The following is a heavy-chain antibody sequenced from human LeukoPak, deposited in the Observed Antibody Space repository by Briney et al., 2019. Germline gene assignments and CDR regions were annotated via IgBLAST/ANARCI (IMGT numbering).Heavy chain of an antibody. V-gene: IGHV3-53*01. D-gene: IGHD6-13*01. CDR2: IYSGGST. J-gene: IGHJ4*02. Sequence: GGSLRLSCAASGFTVSSNYMSWVRQAPGKGLEWVSVIYSGGSTYYADSVKGRFTISRDNSKNTLYLQMNSLRAEDTAVYYCARADSSWYPYFDYWGQGTLVTVSS. CDR1: GFTVSSNY. CDR3: ARADSSWYPYFDY.